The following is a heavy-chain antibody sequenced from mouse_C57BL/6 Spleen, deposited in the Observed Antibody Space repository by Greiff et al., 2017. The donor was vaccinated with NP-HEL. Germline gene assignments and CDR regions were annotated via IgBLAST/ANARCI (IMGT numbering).Heavy chain of an antibody. Sequence: VQLQQSGTVLARPGASVKMSCKTSGYTFTSYWMHWVKQRPGQGLEWIGAIYPGNSDTSYNQKFKGKAKLTAVTSASTAYMELSSLTNEDSAVYYCTRVTTVVALRAMDYWGQGTSVTVSS. V-gene: IGHV1-5*01. CDR3: TRVTTVVALRAMDY. D-gene: IGHD1-1*01. CDR1: GYTFTSYW. J-gene: IGHJ4*01. CDR2: IYPGNSDT.